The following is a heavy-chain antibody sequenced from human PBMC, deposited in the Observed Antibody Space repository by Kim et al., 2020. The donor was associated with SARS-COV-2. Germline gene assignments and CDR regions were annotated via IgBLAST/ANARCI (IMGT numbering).Heavy chain of an antibody. D-gene: IGHD4-17*01. CDR2: IYYSGST. CDR1: GGSISAYY. J-gene: IGHJ4*02. CDR3: AGGGDYGDYFIGDY. V-gene: IGHV4-59*13. Sequence: SETLSLTCSVSGGSISAYYWSWIRQSPGKGLEWIGYIYYSGSTKYNPSLRGRVTISVDTSKNQFSLKLTSVTAADTAVYFCAGGGDYGDYFIGDYWGQGSLVTVSS.